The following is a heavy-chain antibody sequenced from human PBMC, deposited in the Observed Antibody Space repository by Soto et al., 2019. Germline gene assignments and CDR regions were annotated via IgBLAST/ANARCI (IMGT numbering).Heavy chain of an antibody. J-gene: IGHJ4*02. Sequence: ASVKVSCKASGGTFSSYAISWVRQAPGQGLEWMGGIIPIFGTANYAQKFQGRVTITADESTSTGYMELSSLRSEDTAVYYCARDSVALRFLEWSLGYWGQGTLVPVSS. D-gene: IGHD3-3*01. CDR3: ARDSVALRFLEWSLGY. CDR2: IIPIFGTA. CDR1: GGTFSSYA. V-gene: IGHV1-69*13.